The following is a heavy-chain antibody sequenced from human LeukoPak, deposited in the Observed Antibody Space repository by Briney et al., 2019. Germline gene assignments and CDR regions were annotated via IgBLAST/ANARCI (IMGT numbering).Heavy chain of an antibody. Sequence: GGSLRLSCAASGFNFTFYEMNWVRQAPGKGLEWVSYISSSSSTIYYSDSVKGRFTISRDNAKNSLYLQMNSLRDEDTAVYCCARAYSSGWYYFDYWGQGTLVTVSS. CDR1: GFNFTFYE. V-gene: IGHV3-48*02. CDR2: ISSSSSTI. D-gene: IGHD6-19*01. CDR3: ARAYSSGWYYFDY. J-gene: IGHJ4*02.